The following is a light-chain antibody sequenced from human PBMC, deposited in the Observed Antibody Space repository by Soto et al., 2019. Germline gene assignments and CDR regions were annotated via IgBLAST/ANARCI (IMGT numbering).Light chain of an antibody. CDR3: SSYSSTNSPYV. J-gene: IGLJ1*01. V-gene: IGLV2-14*01. CDR1: NSDIGSYNF. CDR2: EVN. Sequence: QSVLAQPASVSGSPGQSITISCTGTNSDIGSYNFVSWYQQHPGRAPKLIISEVNVRPSGVSNRFSGSKSGNTASLTISGLQPEDEADFYCSSYSSTNSPYVFG.